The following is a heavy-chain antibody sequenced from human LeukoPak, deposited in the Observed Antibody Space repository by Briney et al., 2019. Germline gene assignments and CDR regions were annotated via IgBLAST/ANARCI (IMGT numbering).Heavy chain of an antibody. CDR3: ARHYSDYKFHLDS. J-gene: IGHJ4*02. V-gene: IGHV4-59*08. CDR2: ISYIGST. CDR1: GGSISSYY. Sequence: PSETLSLTCTVSGGSISSYYWSWIRQPPGKGLEWIGYISYIGSTNYNPSLKSRVTISVDTSKNQLSLKVSSVTAADTAVYYCARHYSDYKFHLDSWGQGTLVTVSS. D-gene: IGHD4-11*01.